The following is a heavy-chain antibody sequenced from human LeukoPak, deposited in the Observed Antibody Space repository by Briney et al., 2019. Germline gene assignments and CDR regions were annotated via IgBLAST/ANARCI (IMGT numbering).Heavy chain of an antibody. Sequence: ASVKVSCKVSGYTLTELSMHWVRQAPGKGLEWMGGFDPEDGETIYAQKFQGRVTMTEDTSTDTAYMELSSLRSEDTAVYYCATGKRRWFGELEQWFDPWGQGTLVTVSS. J-gene: IGHJ5*02. CDR1: GYTLTELS. CDR3: ATGKRRWFGELEQWFDP. V-gene: IGHV1-24*01. CDR2: FDPEDGET. D-gene: IGHD3-10*01.